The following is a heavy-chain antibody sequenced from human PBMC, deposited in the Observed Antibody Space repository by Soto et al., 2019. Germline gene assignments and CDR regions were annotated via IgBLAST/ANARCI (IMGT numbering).Heavy chain of an antibody. CDR3: VRGRAVAGINDEAFDL. J-gene: IGHJ3*01. CDR1: GYIFSDYY. V-gene: IGHV1-2*02. Sequence: ASVKVSCKASGYIFSDYYMHWVRQAPGQGLECMGWINPISGDTIYAQKFQGRVTVTGDPSISTAYMELSRLTSDDTAVYYCVRGRAVAGINDEAFDLWGQGTMVTVSS. CDR2: INPISGDT. D-gene: IGHD6-19*01.